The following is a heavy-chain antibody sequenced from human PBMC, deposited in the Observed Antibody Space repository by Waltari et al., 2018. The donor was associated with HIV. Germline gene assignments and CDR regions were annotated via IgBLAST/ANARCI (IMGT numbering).Heavy chain of an antibody. CDR3: ARGGGSYLSVVFDI. J-gene: IGHJ3*02. CDR1: GGSISSGDYY. Sequence: QVQLQESGPGLVKPSQTLSLTCTVSGGSISSGDYYWSWIRQPPGKGLEWIGYIYYSGTTYNNPPLKSRVTISVDTSKNQFSRKLSSVTAADTAVYYCARGGGSYLSVVFDIWGQGTMVTVSS. V-gene: IGHV4-30-4*01. D-gene: IGHD1-26*01. CDR2: IYYSGTT.